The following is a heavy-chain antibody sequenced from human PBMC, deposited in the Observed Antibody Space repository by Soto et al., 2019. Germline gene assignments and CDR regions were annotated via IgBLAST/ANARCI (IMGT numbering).Heavy chain of an antibody. CDR1: GGSISSGGYY. CDR3: ARDLGGTMVRGATHHNWFDP. V-gene: IGHV4-31*03. D-gene: IGHD3-10*01. J-gene: IGHJ5*02. CDR2: IYYSGST. Sequence: SETLSLTCTVSGGSISSGGYYWSWIRQHPGKGLEWIGYIYYSGSTYYNPFLKSRVTISVDTSKNQFSLKLSSVTAADTAVYYCARDLGGTMVRGATHHNWFDPWGQGTLVTVSS.